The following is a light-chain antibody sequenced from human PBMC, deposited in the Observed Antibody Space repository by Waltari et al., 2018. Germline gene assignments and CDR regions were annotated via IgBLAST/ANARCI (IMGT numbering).Light chain of an antibody. CDR2: EVI. V-gene: IGLV2-23*02. CDR1: TSDVGNYDL. CDR3: CSYAGRGTYV. Sequence: QSALTQPASVSGTPGQSITISCTGTTSDVGNYDLVSRYQQHPGKAPKLLICEVIKRPSGVASRFSGSKSGNTASLPISGLQGEDEADYYCCSYAGRGTYVFGSGTKVTVL. J-gene: IGLJ1*01.